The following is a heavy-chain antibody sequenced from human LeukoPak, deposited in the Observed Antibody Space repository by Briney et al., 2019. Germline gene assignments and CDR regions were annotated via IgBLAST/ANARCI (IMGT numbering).Heavy chain of an antibody. CDR1: GFTFSDFY. D-gene: IGHD3-10*01. CDR3: ARKRIRGLDY. V-gene: IGHV3-11*03. CDR2: IRSTSSYT. Sequence: GGSLRLSCAASGFTFSDFYMSWIRQAPGKGPEWVSYIRSTSSYTNYADSVKGRFTISRDNSKNSLYLQMNSLRAEDTAVYYCARKRIRGLDYWGQGTLVTVPS. J-gene: IGHJ4*02.